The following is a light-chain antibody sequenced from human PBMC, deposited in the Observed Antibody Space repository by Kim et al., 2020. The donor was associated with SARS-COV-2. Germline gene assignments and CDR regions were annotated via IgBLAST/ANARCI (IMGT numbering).Light chain of an antibody. CDR3: QKHGNGLT. J-gene: IGKJ4*01. Sequence: EIVLTQSPVTLSLSPGESATLSCRASQSVSSYLAWYQQKPGQAPTLLIYDASTSAAGIPARFSGSGSGTDFTLTISRLQPEDLAVYYCQKHGNGLTFGGGTKVDIK. CDR1: QSVSSY. V-gene: IGKV3-11*01. CDR2: DAS.